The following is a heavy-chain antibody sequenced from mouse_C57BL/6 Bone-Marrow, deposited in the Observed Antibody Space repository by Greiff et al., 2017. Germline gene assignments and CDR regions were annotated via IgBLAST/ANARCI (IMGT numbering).Heavy chain of an antibody. J-gene: IGHJ4*01. D-gene: IGHD3-2*02. CDR3: ARSGASTAQDTCAMDY. CDR1: GYAFSSPW. V-gene: IGHV1-82*01. Sequence: VHLVESGPELVKPGASVKISCKVSGYAFSSPWMNWVKQRPGKGLEWIGRIYPGDGGTNYNGKFKGKATLTADKSSSTAYMQLSSLTSVDSEVYVCARSGASTAQDTCAMDYWGQGTSVTVSS. CDR2: IYPGDGGT.